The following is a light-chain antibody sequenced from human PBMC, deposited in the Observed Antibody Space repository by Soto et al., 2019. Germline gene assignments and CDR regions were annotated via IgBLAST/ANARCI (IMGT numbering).Light chain of an antibody. Sequence: DIQLTQSPSSLSASVGDRVTITCRASQSIDTYIHWYQEKPGKVPKLLIYAASSLASGVPSRFSGSGSGAVFTLTIRSLQPEDFATYYCQQNYIANRAFGEGTKVDIK. CDR1: QSIDTY. CDR2: AAS. V-gene: IGKV1-39*01. J-gene: IGKJ1*01. CDR3: QQNYIANRA.